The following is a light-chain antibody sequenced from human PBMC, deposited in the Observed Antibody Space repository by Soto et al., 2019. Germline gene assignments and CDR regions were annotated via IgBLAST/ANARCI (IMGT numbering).Light chain of an antibody. CDR3: QQNFSIPIT. CDR1: QGISSA. CDR2: DAS. J-gene: IGKJ5*01. Sequence: AIQLTQSPSSLSASVGDRVTITCRASQGISSALAWYQQKPGKAPKLLIYDASSLESGVPSRFSGSGSGTDFTLTISSLQPEDFATYYCQQNFSIPITFGQGTRLEIK. V-gene: IGKV1-13*02.